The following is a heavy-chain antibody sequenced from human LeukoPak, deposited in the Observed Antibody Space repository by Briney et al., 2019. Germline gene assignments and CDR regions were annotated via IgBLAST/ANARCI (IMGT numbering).Heavy chain of an antibody. CDR2: TNHSGST. V-gene: IGHV4-34*01. D-gene: IGHD3-9*01. J-gene: IGHJ6*02. Sequence: SETLSLTCAVYGGSFSGYYWSWIRQPPGKGLEWIGETNHSGSTNYNPSLKSRVTISVDTSKNQFSLKLSSVTAADTAVYYCARLRYFDWLFRYYYGMDVWGQGTTVTVSS. CDR1: GGSFSGYY. CDR3: ARLRYFDWLFRYYYGMDV.